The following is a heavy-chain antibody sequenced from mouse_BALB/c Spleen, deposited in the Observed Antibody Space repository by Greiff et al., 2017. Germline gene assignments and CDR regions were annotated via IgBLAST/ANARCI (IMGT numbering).Heavy chain of an antibody. D-gene: IGHD1-1*01. CDR1: GFAFSNYC. CDR3: TRKLYYGSNHLDY. Sequence: EVQRVESGGGLVQPGGSMKLSCVASGFAFSNYCMNWVHPSPEKGLEWVAEIRLYSNNYATHYAEPVKGKFTISRDDSKSSVYLQMNNLRAEDMGIYDCTRKLYYGSNHLDYWGQGNTLAVAS. CDR2: IRLYSNNYAT. J-gene: IGHJ2*01. V-gene: IGHV6-6*02.